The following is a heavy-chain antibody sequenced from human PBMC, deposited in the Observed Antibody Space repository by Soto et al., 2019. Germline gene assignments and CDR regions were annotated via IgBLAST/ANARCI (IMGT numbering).Heavy chain of an antibody. J-gene: IGHJ5*02. D-gene: IGHD1-1*01. CDR2: VQMSGTT. V-gene: IGHV4-4*07. CDR3: AKDRSTRRGFDP. Sequence: SETLSLTCAVSGASVRSYHWSWIRQAAGKGLEWIGRVQMSGTTNYNPSLKTRVTMSLDTSKNEVSLRMTSVTAADTAVYFCAKDRSTRRGFDPWGQGILVTVSS. CDR1: GASVRSYH.